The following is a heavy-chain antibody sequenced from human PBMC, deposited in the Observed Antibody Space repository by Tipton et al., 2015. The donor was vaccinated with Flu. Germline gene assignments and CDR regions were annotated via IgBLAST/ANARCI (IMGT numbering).Heavy chain of an antibody. CDR3: ARGLGVVVAVAFDI. J-gene: IGHJ3*02. CDR1: GGSVTSSY. D-gene: IGHD2-15*01. CDR2: INHSGST. V-gene: IGHV4-34*01. Sequence: TLSLTCTVSGGSVTSSYWSWIRQPAGKGLEWIGEINHSGSTNYNPSLKSRVTISVDTSKNQFSLKLSSVTAADTAVYYCARGLGVVVAVAFDIWGPRDNDHRLF.